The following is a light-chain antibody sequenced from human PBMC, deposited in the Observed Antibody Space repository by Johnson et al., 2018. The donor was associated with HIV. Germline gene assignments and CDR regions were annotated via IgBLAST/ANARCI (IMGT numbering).Light chain of an antibody. J-gene: IGLJ1*01. V-gene: IGLV1-51*01. CDR3: GTWDSSLSVYV. CDR1: SSNIGNNY. Sequence: QAVLTQPPSVSAAPGQKVTISCSGSSSNIGNNYVSWYQQLPGTAPKLLIYDNNKRPSGIPDRFSGSKSGTSATLGITGLQTVDEAYYYCGTWDSSLSVYVFGTGTEVTV. CDR2: DNN.